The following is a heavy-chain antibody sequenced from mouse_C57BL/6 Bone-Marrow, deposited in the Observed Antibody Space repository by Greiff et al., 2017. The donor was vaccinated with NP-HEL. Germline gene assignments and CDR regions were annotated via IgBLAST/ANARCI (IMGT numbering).Heavy chain of an antibody. CDR1: GYTFTSYW. Sequence: VQLQQPGAELVKPGASVKLSCKASGYTFTSYWMQWVKQRPGQGLEWIGEIDPSDSYTNYNQKFKGKATLTVDTSSSTAYMQLSSLTSEDSAVYYCAKTADYYGSSYGAMDYWGQGTSVTVSS. CDR3: AKTADYYGSSYGAMDY. CDR2: IDPSDSYT. V-gene: IGHV1-50*01. D-gene: IGHD1-1*01. J-gene: IGHJ4*01.